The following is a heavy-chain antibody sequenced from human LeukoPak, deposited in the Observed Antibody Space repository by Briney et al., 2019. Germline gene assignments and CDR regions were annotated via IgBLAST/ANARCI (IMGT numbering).Heavy chain of an antibody. Sequence: GRSLRLSCAASGFTFSSYAMHWVRRAPGKGLEWVAIISYDGSNKYYADSVKGGFTISRDNSKNTLYLQMNSLRAEDTAVYYCARVYQWFGDSNIDYWGQGTLVTVSS. J-gene: IGHJ4*02. V-gene: IGHV3-30*04. D-gene: IGHD3-10*01. CDR1: GFTFSSYA. CDR2: ISYDGSNK. CDR3: ARVYQWFGDSNIDY.